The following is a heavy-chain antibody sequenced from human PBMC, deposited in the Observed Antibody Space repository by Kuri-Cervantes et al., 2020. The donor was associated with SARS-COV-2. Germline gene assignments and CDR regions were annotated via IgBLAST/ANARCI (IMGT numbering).Heavy chain of an antibody. V-gene: IGHV3-11*04. D-gene: IGHD6-13*01. CDR3: ARDLLGVLGIDAFDI. CDR2: IGPSGTTK. CDR1: GFIFSDYY. J-gene: IGHJ3*02. Sequence: GESLKISCTASGFIFSDYYKTWIRQAPGKGLEWVSNIGPSGTTKYYADSVKGRFTISRDNAKNTLYLQMNSLRAEDTAVYYCARDLLGVLGIDAFDIWGQGTMVTVSS.